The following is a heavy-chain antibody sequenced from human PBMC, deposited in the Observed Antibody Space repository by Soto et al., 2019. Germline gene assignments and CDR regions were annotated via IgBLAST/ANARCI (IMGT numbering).Heavy chain of an antibody. V-gene: IGHV4-59*01. D-gene: IGHD1-26*01. Sequence: SESLSLTCTVSGGSISSYYWSWIRQPPGKGLEWIGYIYYSGSTNYNPSLKSRVTISVDTSKNQFSLKLSSVTAADTAVYYCARGSSGSSYYFDYWGQGTLVTVPQ. CDR1: GGSISSYY. J-gene: IGHJ4*02. CDR3: ARGSSGSSYYFDY. CDR2: IYYSGST.